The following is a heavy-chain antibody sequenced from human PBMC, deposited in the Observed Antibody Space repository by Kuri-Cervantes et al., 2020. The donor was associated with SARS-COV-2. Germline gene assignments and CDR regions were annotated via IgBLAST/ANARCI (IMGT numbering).Heavy chain of an antibody. CDR3: ARGGCSSTSCYSKHQKNWFDP. CDR2: INHSGST. V-gene: IGHV4-34*01. Sequence: SETLSLTCAVYGGSFSGYYWNWIRQPPGKGLEWIGEINHSGSTNYNPSLKSRVTISVDTSKNQFSLKLSSVTAADTAVYYCARGGCSSTSCYSKHQKNWFDPWGQGTLVTVSS. J-gene: IGHJ5*02. CDR1: GGSFSGYY. D-gene: IGHD2-2*01.